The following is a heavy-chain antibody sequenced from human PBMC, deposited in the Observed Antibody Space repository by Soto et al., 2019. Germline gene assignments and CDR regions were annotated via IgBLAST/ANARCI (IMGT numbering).Heavy chain of an antibody. CDR3: ARDLPELWDV. D-gene: IGHD1-26*01. Sequence: VAVIWYDGSNQYYADSVKGRFTISRDNSKNTLYLQMNSLRAEDTAVYYCARDLPELWDVWGQGTTVTVSS. V-gene: IGHV3-33*01. J-gene: IGHJ6*02. CDR2: IWYDGSNQ.